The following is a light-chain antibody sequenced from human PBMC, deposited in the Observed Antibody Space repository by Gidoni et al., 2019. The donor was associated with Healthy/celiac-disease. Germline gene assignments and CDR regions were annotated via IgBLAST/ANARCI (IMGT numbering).Light chain of an antibody. Sequence: IVLTPSPATLSLSPGEKATLPCRASQSVSSHLAWYQQKPGRAPRLLIYDAANTTTGSPTSLSGSGAGTDFTLTISSLEPEDVAVFYCQQRSNWPPVTFGQGTRVEIK. V-gene: IGKV3-11*01. CDR3: QQRSNWPPVT. CDR1: QSVSSH. J-gene: IGKJ5*01. CDR2: DAA.